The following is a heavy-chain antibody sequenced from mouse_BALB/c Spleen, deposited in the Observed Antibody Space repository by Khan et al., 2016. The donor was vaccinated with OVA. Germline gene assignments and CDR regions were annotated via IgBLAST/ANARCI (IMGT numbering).Heavy chain of an antibody. V-gene: IGHV1-52*01. CDR3: ARNAFAY. J-gene: IGHJ3*01. CDR1: GYTFTSYW. Sequence: QSGAELVRPGASVKLSFEASGYTFTSYWMNWVKQSPEQGLEWIGRIEPYDSETHYNQNFKDKAILTVDKSSSTAYMQLSSLTSEDSAVYYCARNAFAYWGQGTLVTVSA. CDR2: IEPYDSET.